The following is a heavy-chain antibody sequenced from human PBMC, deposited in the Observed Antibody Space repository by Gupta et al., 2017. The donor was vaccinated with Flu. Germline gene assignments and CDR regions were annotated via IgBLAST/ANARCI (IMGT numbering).Heavy chain of an antibody. V-gene: IGHV1-69-2*01. CDR2: GDHESGEG. Sequence: DYFIHWVQKAPGKGLEWVGRGDHESGEGIYEEKFQGRVTIIADTSIDTAYMEMSNLRFDETAIYYCEKSTTRRGDHVSMDVGGKGTTVTVSS. J-gene: IGHJ6*03. D-gene: IGHD1-7*01. CDR3: EKSTTRRGDHVSMDV. CDR1: DYF.